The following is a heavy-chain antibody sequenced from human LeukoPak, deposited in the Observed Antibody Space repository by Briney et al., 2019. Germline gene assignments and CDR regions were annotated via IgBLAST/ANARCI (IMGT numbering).Heavy chain of an antibody. J-gene: IGHJ4*02. Sequence: GGSLRLSCAASGFTFSSYWMHWVRQAPGKGLVWVSRIKSDGSITTYADSVKGRFTISRDNAKDTLYMQTDSLRAEDTAVYYCARDLYFDHWGQGTLVSVSS. CDR3: ARDLYFDH. CDR1: GFTFSSYW. CDR2: IKSDGSIT. V-gene: IGHV3-74*01.